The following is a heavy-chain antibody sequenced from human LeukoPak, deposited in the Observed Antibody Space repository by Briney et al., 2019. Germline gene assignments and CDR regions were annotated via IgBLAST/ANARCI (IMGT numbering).Heavy chain of an antibody. CDR3: ARKVEESDWNYPAY. CDR2: ITRDSRII. Sequence: GGSLRLSCAASGFTFSSYSMNWVRQAPGKGLEWVSYITRDSRIIYYTDSVGGRFTISRDNAKNSLYLQMNSLRDEDTAVYYCARKVEESDWNYPAYWGQGTLVTVSS. D-gene: IGHD1-7*01. V-gene: IGHV3-48*02. J-gene: IGHJ4*02. CDR1: GFTFSSYS.